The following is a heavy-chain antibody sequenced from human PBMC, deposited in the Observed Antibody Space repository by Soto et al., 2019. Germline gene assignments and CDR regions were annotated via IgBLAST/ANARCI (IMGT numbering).Heavy chain of an antibody. CDR1: GGSFSGYY. CDR2: INHSGST. CDR3: ARWYCSGGSCYSGTGYGYYDMDV. V-gene: IGHV4-34*01. Sequence: SETLSLTCAVYGGSFSGYYWSWIRQPPGKGLEWIGEINHSGSTNYNPSLKSRVTISVDTSKNQFSLKLSSVTAADTAVYYCARWYCSGGSCYSGTGYGYYDMDVWGKGTTVTVSS. D-gene: IGHD2-15*01. J-gene: IGHJ6*03.